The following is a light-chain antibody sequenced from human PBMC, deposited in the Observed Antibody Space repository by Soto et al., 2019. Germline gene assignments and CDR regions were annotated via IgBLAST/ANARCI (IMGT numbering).Light chain of an antibody. CDR3: QQSYSTPKT. CDR2: AAS. J-gene: IGKJ1*01. Sequence: DIQMSQSPSSLSAYVGDRVTITCRASQSISSYLNWYQQKPGKAPELLIYAASSLQSGVPSRFSGGGSGTDFTLTISSLQPEDFATYYCQQSYSTPKTFGQGTKVDIK. V-gene: IGKV1-39*01. CDR1: QSISSY.